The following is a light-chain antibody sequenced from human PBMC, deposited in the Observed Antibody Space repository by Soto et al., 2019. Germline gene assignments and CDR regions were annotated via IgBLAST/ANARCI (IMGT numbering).Light chain of an antibody. J-gene: IGLJ3*02. CDR2: SDN. V-gene: IGLV1-44*01. Sequence: QLVLTQPPSASGTPGQRVTISCSGSSSSIGSNTVNWYQQVPGTAPKLLIYSDNRRPSGVPDRFSGSKSGTSASLAISGLQSEDEADYFCAAWDDSLNGRVFGGGTKVTVL. CDR1: SSSIGSNT. CDR3: AAWDDSLNGRV.